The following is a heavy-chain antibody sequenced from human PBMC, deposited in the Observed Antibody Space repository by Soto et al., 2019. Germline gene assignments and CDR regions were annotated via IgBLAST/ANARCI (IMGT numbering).Heavy chain of an antibody. Sequence: GGSLRLSCAGSGFNFNNFAMHWVRQAQGTGLEYVSSISDTGGSTFHADSVKGRFIISRDDFKNTMFLQMGSLRVEDTAVYYCARGLRDFDWRLPFGYWGQGTLVTVSS. CDR1: GFNFNNFA. V-gene: IGHV3-64*02. CDR2: ISDTGGST. J-gene: IGHJ4*02. CDR3: ARGLRDFDWRLPFGY. D-gene: IGHD3-9*01.